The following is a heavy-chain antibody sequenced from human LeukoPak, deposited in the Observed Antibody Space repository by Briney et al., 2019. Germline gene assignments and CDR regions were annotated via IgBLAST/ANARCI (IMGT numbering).Heavy chain of an antibody. CDR3: ARGDSSGWP. V-gene: IGHV1-18*01. CDR2: ISTHNGNT. CDR1: GYGFMSYG. D-gene: IGHD6-19*01. J-gene: IGHJ5*02. Sequence: ASVKVSCKASGYGFMSYGMTWVRQTPGQGLEWMGWISTHNGNTKYAQKFQDRVTMTTDTSTSTVYMELGSLRFDDTATYYCARGDSSGWPWGQGTSVTVSS.